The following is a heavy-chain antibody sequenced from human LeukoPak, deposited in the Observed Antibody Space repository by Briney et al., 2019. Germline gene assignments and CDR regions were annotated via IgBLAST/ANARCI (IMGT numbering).Heavy chain of an antibody. Sequence: SETLSLTCTVSGGSISSSSYYWGWIRQPPGKGLEWIGSIYYSGSTYYNPSLKSRVTISVDTSKNQFSLKLSSVTAADTAVYYCAREYSSGPCVDYWGQGTLVTVSS. D-gene: IGHD6-25*01. CDR3: AREYSSGPCVDY. J-gene: IGHJ4*02. CDR1: GGSISSSSYY. CDR2: IYYSGST. V-gene: IGHV4-39*07.